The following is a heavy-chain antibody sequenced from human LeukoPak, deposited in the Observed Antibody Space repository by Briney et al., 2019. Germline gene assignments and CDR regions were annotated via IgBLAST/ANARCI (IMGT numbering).Heavy chain of an antibody. CDR2: ISYDGSNK. V-gene: IGHV3-30*04. CDR1: GFTFSSYA. D-gene: IGHD3-10*01. J-gene: IGHJ6*02. Sequence: GRSLRLSCAASGFTFSSYAMHWVRQAPGKGLEWVAVISYDGSNKYYADSVKGRFTISRDNSKNTLYLQMNSLRAEDTAVYYCARAHMVRISPLRGYGMDVWGQGITVTVSS. CDR3: ARAHMVRISPLRGYGMDV.